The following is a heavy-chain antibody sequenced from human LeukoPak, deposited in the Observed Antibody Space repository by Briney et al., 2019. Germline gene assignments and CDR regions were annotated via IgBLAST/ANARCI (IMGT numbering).Heavy chain of an antibody. V-gene: IGHV4-39*02. Sequence: SETLSLTCTVSGGSISNSGFYWGWIRQPPGKGLEWIGSISYSGRTYYNPSLKSRVTISVGTSKNHFSLKLTSVTAADTAVYYCARPCTSTSCSSDPWGQGTLVTVSS. CDR3: ARPCTSTSCSSDP. CDR1: GGSISNSGFY. J-gene: IGHJ5*02. D-gene: IGHD2-2*01. CDR2: ISYSGRT.